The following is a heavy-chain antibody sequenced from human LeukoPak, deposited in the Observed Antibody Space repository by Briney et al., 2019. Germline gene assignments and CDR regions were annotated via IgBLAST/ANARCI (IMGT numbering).Heavy chain of an antibody. CDR1: GFTFSSYG. V-gene: IGHV3-30*02. CDR3: ATTVFTTTWYFDY. D-gene: IGHD3-9*01. CDR2: IRNDGTTK. Sequence: GGSLRLSCATSGFTFSSYGMHWVRQAPGKGLEWVAYIRNDGTTKDYADSVKGRFTISRDNPKNTLYLQLNSPRGEDTAVYYCATTVFTTTWYFDYWGQGNLVTVSS. J-gene: IGHJ4*02.